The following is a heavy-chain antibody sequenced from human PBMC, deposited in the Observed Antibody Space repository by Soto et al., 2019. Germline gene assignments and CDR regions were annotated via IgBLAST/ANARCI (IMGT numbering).Heavy chain of an antibody. Sequence: SETLSLTCTVSGGSISSGGYYWSWIRQHPGKGLEWIGYIYYSGSTYYNPSLKSRVTISVDTSKNKFSLKLSSVTAADTAVYYCARGDTVSGMDVWGQGTTVTVSS. CDR3: ARGDTVSGMDV. CDR1: GGSISSGGYY. D-gene: IGHD4-4*01. CDR2: IYYSGST. J-gene: IGHJ6*02. V-gene: IGHV4-31*03.